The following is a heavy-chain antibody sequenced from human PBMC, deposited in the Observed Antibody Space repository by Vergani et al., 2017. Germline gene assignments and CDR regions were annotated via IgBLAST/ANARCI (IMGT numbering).Heavy chain of an antibody. D-gene: IGHD2-21*01. CDR2: IYPNGNG. V-gene: IGHV4-4*07. CDR3: ARGNFGVNCPKYNWLAP. J-gene: IGHJ5*02. CDR1: GGSMSDFY. Sequence: QVHLQESGPGVVKPSDTLSLTCTVSGGSMSDFYWTWIRQPAGGGLEWIGRIYPNGNGNYNESLRSRLTMSIDTSRSQFSLSLSSVTAADTAVYYCARGNFGVNCPKYNWLAPWGRGNLVTVSS.